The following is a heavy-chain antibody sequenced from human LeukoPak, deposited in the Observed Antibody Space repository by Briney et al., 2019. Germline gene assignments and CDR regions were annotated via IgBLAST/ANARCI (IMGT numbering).Heavy chain of an antibody. D-gene: IGHD2-15*01. V-gene: IGHV3-9*01. CDR2: ISWNSGSI. CDR3: AKDLGYPYCSGGSCSTYGFDY. Sequence: SLRLSCVASGFPFDDYAIHRVRQAPGKGLEWVSGISWNSGSICYADSVKGRFTISRDNAKNSLYLQMNSLRAEDTALYYCAKDLGYPYCSGGSCSTYGFDYWGQGTLVTVSS. CDR1: GFPFDDYA. J-gene: IGHJ4*02.